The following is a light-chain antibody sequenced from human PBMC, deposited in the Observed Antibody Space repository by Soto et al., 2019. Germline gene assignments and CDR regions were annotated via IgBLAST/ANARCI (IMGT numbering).Light chain of an antibody. J-gene: IGKJ5*01. CDR2: DAS. CDR3: QQRSNWPIT. Sequence: IVLTQSPATLSLSQVERGTLACRASQSVNTYLVWYQQKPGQAPRLLIYDASNRATGIPARFSGSGSGTDFTLTISSLEPEDFAVYYCQQRSNWPITFGQGTRLEIK. V-gene: IGKV3-11*01. CDR1: QSVNTY.